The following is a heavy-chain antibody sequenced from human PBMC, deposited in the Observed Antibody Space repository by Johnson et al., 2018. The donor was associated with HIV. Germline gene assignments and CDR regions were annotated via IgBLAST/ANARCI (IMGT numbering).Heavy chain of an antibody. CDR2: ISFDGNLK. J-gene: IGHJ3*02. D-gene: IGHD3-3*01. CDR1: GLSFSNFG. Sequence: QVQLVESGGGVVQPGKSLTLSRVASGLSFSNFGIHWVRQAPGKGPEWVAVISFDGNLKKYADSVKGRFTISRDNSKNTLCLQMNSLTSEDTAVYYCAKDLGGSKTDEWGTDYYEFWNTYPVQDPRVVVGAFDIWGHGTMVTVSS. V-gene: IGHV3-30*18. CDR3: AKDLGGSKTDEWGTDYYEFWNTYPVQDPRVVVGAFDI.